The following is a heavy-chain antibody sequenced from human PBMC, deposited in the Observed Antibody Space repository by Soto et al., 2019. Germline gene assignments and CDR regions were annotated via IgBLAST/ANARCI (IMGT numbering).Heavy chain of an antibody. CDR2: INAANGDT. D-gene: IGHD6-13*01. V-gene: IGHV1-3*01. J-gene: IGHJ5*02. CDR3: VRRHVSATGIDWFDP. CDR1: GYTYTSYG. Sequence: ASVKGSCKAAGYTYTSYGIHWVRQAPGQRLEWMGWINAANGDTKYSPKFQGRVTITRDTSASTAYMELSSLRSEDTAVYYCVRRHVSATGIDWFDPWGQGTLVTVSS.